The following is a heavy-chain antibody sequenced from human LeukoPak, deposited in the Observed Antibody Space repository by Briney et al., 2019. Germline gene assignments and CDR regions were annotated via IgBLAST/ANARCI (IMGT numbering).Heavy chain of an antibody. CDR2: ISGSGGST. J-gene: IGHJ4*02. CDR1: GFTFSSYA. V-gene: IGHV3-23*01. Sequence: GGSLRLSCTASGFTFSSYAMSWVCQAPGKGLEWVSAISGSGGSTYYADSVKGRFTISRDNSKHTLYLQINSLRAEDTAVYYCAKETVAGTGEDLNYWGQGTLVTVSS. CDR3: AKETVAGTGEDLNY. D-gene: IGHD6-19*01.